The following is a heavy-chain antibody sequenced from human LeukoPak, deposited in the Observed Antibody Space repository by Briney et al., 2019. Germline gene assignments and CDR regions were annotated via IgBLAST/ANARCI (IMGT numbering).Heavy chain of an antibody. CDR1: GITVSRYW. Sequence: GGSLRLSCAASGITVSRYWMSWVRQAPGGGLEWVANIKQDENEQDYVDSVKGRFTISRDNAKNSLYLQMNSLRVEDTALYFCATYSGVHHKTFDDWGQGTLVTVSS. CDR3: ATYSGVHHKTFDD. V-gene: IGHV3-7*03. J-gene: IGHJ4*02. D-gene: IGHD1-26*01. CDR2: IKQDENEQ.